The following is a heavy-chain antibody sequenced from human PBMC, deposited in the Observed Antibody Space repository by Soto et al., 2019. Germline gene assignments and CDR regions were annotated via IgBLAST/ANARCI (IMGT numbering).Heavy chain of an antibody. D-gene: IGHD2-8*01. J-gene: IGHJ6*02. Sequence: ASVKVCCKASGYTFTSYGISWVRQAHEQGLEWMGWISAYNGNTNYAQKLQGRVTMTTDTSTSTAYMELRSLRSDDTAVYYCARDGKDIVLMVYAIPQNMDVWGQGTTVTVSS. CDR1: GYTFTSYG. V-gene: IGHV1-18*01. CDR3: ARDGKDIVLMVYAIPQNMDV. CDR2: ISAYNGNT.